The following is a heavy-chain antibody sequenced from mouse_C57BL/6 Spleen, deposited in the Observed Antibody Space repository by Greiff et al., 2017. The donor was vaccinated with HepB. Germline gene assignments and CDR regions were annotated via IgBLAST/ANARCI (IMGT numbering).Heavy chain of an antibody. Sequence: EVQLQQSGPELVKPGASVKISCKASGYTFTDYYMNWVKQSHGKSLEWIGDINPNNGGTSYNQKFKGKATLTVDKSSSTAYMELRSLTSEDSAVYYCARSDLLWSPYYFDYWGQGTTLTVSS. CDR2: INPNNGGT. D-gene: IGHD2-1*01. V-gene: IGHV1-26*01. CDR1: GYTFTDYY. J-gene: IGHJ2*01. CDR3: ARSDLLWSPYYFDY.